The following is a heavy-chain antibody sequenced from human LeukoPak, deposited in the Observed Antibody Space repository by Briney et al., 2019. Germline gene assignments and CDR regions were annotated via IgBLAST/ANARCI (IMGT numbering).Heavy chain of an antibody. CDR3: VKVAATFYFDY. D-gene: IGHD2-15*01. Sequence: GRSLRLSCAASGFFLSSYAMHWVRQAPGKGLEYVSAISSNGGSTYYADSVKGRFTISRDNSKNTLYLQMSSLRAEDAAVYYCVKVAATFYFDYWGQGTLVTVSS. CDR2: ISSNGGST. V-gene: IGHV3-64D*06. CDR1: GFFLSSYA. J-gene: IGHJ4*02.